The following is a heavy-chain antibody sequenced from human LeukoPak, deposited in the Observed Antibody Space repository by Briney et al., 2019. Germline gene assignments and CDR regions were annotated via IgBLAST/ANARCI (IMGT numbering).Heavy chain of an antibody. J-gene: IGHJ4*02. CDR2: VSGNGGGT. D-gene: IGHD2-15*01. CDR3: TRSVGHFAS. V-gene: IGHV3-64D*06. Sequence: GGSLRLSCSASEFTFSSYSMHWVRQAPGKGLEYVATVSGNGGGTHCADSVKGRFTVSRDNSKNTLYLQMSSLRVEDTAVYYCTRSVGHFASCGQGTLVTVSS. CDR1: EFTFSSYS.